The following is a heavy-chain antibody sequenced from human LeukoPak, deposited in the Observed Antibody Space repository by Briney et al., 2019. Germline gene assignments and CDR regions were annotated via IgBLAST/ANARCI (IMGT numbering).Heavy chain of an antibody. CDR2: IYYSGST. CDR1: GGSISSYY. Sequence: SETLSLTCTVSGGSISSYYWSWIRQHPGKGLEWIGYIYYSGSTYYNPSLKSRVTISVDTSKNQFSLKLSSVTAADTAVYYCARGVPPSPTYNWFDPWGQGTLVTVSS. V-gene: IGHV4-59*06. J-gene: IGHJ5*02. D-gene: IGHD1-1*01. CDR3: ARGVPPSPTYNWFDP.